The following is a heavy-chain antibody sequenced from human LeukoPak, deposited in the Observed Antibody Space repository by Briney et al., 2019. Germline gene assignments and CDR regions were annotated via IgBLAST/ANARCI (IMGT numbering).Heavy chain of an antibody. Sequence: ASVKVSCKASGYTLTNYNISWVRQAPGQGLEWMGWINTHKGHTNFLQKFQGRVTVTTDIPTNTAYMELRRLRSDDTAVYYCAREYGHCSGDNCFYFFDSWGQGSLVIVSS. J-gene: IGHJ4*02. V-gene: IGHV1-18*01. D-gene: IGHD2-15*01. CDR1: GYTLTNYN. CDR3: AREYGHCSGDNCFYFFDS. CDR2: INTHKGHT.